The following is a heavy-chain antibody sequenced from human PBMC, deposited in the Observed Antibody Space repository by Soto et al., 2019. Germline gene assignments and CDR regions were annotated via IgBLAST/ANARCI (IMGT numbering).Heavy chain of an antibody. V-gene: IGHV3-23*01. D-gene: IGHD3-10*01. CDR2: ISGSGGST. CDR3: AKGDYGSGSYYNAFYYYGMDV. CDR1: GFTFSSYA. J-gene: IGHJ6*02. Sequence: PGGSLRLSCAASGFTFSSYAMSWVRQAPGKGLEWVSAISGSGGSTYYADSVKGRFTISRDNSKNTLYLQMNGLRAEDTAVYYCAKGDYGSGSYYNAFYYYGMDVWGQGTTVTVSS.